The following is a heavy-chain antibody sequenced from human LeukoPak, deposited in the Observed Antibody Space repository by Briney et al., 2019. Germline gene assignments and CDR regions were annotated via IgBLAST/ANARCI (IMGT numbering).Heavy chain of an antibody. CDR1: GYTFTNYL. CDR2: ITPTVDTT. J-gene: IGHJ4*02. CDR3: VREESGGYFDY. D-gene: IGHD2-8*02. V-gene: IGHV1-46*01. Sequence: ASVKVSCKASGYTFTNYLLHWVRPAPGQGLEWVGRITPTVDTTNYAQKFRDRVTMTRDTSTSTVYMELRSLRSEDTAVYHCVREESGGYFDYWGQGTLVTVSS.